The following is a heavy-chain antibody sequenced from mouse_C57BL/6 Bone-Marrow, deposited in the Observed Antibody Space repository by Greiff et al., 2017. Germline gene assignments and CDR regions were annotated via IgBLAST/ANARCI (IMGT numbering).Heavy chain of an antibody. J-gene: IGHJ3*01. CDR3: ARGPFDYDVAWFAY. CDR1: GYTFTSYW. D-gene: IGHD2-4*01. Sequence: VQLKQPGAELVKPGASVKMSCKASGYTFTSYWITWVKQRPGQGLEWIGDIYPGSGSTNYNEKFKSKATLTVDTSSSTAYMQLSSLTSEDSAVYYWARGPFDYDVAWFAYWGQGTLVTVSA. V-gene: IGHV1-55*01. CDR2: IYPGSGST.